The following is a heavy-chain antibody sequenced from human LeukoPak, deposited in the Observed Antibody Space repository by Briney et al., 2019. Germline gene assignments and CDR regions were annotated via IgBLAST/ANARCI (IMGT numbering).Heavy chain of an antibody. V-gene: IGHV3-30*04. Sequence: GGSLRLSCAASGFTFSSNAMHWVRQAPGKGLEWVAVISYDGRNKYYADSVKGRFTISRDNAKNSLYLQMNSLRDEDTAVYYCARDQRGRGSGSYYYGMDVWGQGTTVTVSS. CDR1: GFTFSSNA. J-gene: IGHJ6*02. CDR3: ARDQRGRGSGSYYYGMDV. D-gene: IGHD3-10*01. CDR2: ISYDGRNK.